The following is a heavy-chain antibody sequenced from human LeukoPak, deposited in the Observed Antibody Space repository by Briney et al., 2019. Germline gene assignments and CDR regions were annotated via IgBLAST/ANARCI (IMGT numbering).Heavy chain of an antibody. J-gene: IGHJ4*02. CDR2: INPDSGDT. V-gene: IGHV1-2*06. CDR3: ARGVDATYYYDSPFHY. CDR1: GYTLSGHY. D-gene: IGHD3-10*01. Sequence: RGASVNVSCKASGYTLSGHYMHWVRQAPGQGLEWMGRINPDSGDTKYAQKFQGRGSMTRDTSISTAYMELNRLRSDDTAVYYCARGVDATYYYDSPFHYWGQGPLVTVSS.